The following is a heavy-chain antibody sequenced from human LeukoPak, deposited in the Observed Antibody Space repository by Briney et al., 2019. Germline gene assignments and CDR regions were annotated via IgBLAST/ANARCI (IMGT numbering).Heavy chain of an antibody. CDR1: GGSISSYY. CDR3: ATGDYYGSGSSNY. J-gene: IGHJ4*02. V-gene: IGHV4-4*07. D-gene: IGHD3-10*01. CDR2: IYTSGST. Sequence: SETLSLTCTVSGGSISSYYWCWIRQPAGQGLEWIGRIYTSGSTNYNPSLKSRVTMSVDTSKNQFSLKLSSVIAADTAVYYCATGDYYGSGSSNYWGQGTLVTVSS.